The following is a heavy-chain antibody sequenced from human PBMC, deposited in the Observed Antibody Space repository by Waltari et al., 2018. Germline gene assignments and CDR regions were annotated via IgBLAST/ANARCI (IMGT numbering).Heavy chain of an antibody. CDR1: GCSISSSSYY. D-gene: IGHD3-9*01. V-gene: IGHV4-39*07. CDR3: AREGDDILTGYKPNWFDP. Sequence: QLQLQESGPGLVKPSATLSLTCTVSGCSISSSSYYWGWIRPPQGNGLEWIGCIYYSGSTYYNPSLKSRVTISVDTSKNQFSLKLSSVTAADTAVYYCAREGDDILTGYKPNWFDPWGQGTLVTVSS. CDR2: IYYSGST. J-gene: IGHJ5*02.